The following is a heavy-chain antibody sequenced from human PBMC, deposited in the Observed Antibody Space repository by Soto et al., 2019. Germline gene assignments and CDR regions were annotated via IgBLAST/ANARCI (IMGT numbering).Heavy chain of an antibody. D-gene: IGHD2-2*01. CDR2: IYPGDSDT. CDR1: GYSFTTYW. V-gene: IGHV5-51*01. J-gene: IGHJ3*02. Sequence: GESLKISCKGSGYSFTTYWIGWVRQMPGKGLEWMGIIYPGDSDTRYSPSFQGQVTISADKSISTAYLQWSSLKASDTAMYYCARLIGYCSSTTCNGAFDIWGKGTMVTVSS. CDR3: ARLIGYCSSTTCNGAFDI.